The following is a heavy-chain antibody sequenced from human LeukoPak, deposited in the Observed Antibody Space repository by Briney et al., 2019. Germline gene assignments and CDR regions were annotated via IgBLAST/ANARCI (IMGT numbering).Heavy chain of an antibody. CDR3: ARASDNDDYSLDYFYYMDV. V-gene: IGHV4-34*01. Sequence: PSETLSLTCAVYGGSFSGYYWGWIRQTPGKGLEWIGEINHGGSTNYNPSLKSRVTMSVDTSKNQLSLNLASVTAAETAVYYCARASDNDDYSLDYFYYMDVWGEGTTVTVSS. CDR2: INHGGST. D-gene: IGHD4-17*01. CDR1: GGSFSGYY. J-gene: IGHJ6*03.